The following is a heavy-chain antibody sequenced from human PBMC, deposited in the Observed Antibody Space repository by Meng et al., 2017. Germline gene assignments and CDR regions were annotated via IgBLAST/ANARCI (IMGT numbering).Heavy chain of an antibody. CDR2: IIPIFGTA. CDR3: ARGPTGGAFDI. CDR1: GGTFSSYA. V-gene: IGHV1-69*06. J-gene: IGHJ3*02. Sequence: QVRLVQSGGEVKKPGSSVLFSCKASGGTFSSYAISWVRQAPGQGLEWMGGIIPIFGTANYAQKFQGRVTITADKSTSTAYMELSSLRSEDTAVYYCARGPTGGAFDIWGQGTMVTVSS. D-gene: IGHD3-16*01.